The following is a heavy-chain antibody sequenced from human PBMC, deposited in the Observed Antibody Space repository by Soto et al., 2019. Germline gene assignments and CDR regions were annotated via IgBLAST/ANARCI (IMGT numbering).Heavy chain of an antibody. J-gene: IGHJ5*02. CDR1: GASIRSTDYY. CDR3: VRTAREGAVAPHWFDR. V-gene: IGHV4-30-4*01. Sequence: SETLSLPCTVSGASIRSTDYYWSWIRQAPGKGLEWIGYVYYTGSTYYNPSLMSRLTISVDTSKNQFSLKLTSVTAAETAVYYCVRTAREGAVAPHWFDRWGQGTQVTVSS. D-gene: IGHD2-21*02. CDR2: VYYTGST.